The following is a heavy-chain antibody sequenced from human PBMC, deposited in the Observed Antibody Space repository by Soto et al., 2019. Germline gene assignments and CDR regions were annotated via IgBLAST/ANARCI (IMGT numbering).Heavy chain of an antibody. V-gene: IGHV4-31*03. CDR2: IYYSGST. CDR3: ARSDPSSYYYYYYYMDV. J-gene: IGHJ6*03. D-gene: IGHD2-21*02. Sequence: SETLSLTCTVSGGSISSGGYYWSWIRQHPGKGLEWIGYIYYSGSTYYNPSLKSRVTISVDTSKNQFSLKLSSVTAADTAVYYCARSDPSSYYYYYYYMDVWGKRTTVTVSS. CDR1: GGSISSGGYY.